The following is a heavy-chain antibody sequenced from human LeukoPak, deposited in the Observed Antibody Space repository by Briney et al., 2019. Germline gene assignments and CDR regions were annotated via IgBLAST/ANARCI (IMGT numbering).Heavy chain of an antibody. CDR1: GGSISSGGYS. Sequence: SETLSLTCAVSGGSISSGGYSWSWIRQPPGKGLEWIGYIYHSGSTYYNPSLKSRVTISVDRSKNQFSLKLSSVTAADTAVYYCAREMSGSPFGVVTNWFDPWGQGTLVTVSS. CDR2: IYHSGST. J-gene: IGHJ5*02. D-gene: IGHD3-3*01. CDR3: AREMSGSPFGVVTNWFDP. V-gene: IGHV4-30-2*01.